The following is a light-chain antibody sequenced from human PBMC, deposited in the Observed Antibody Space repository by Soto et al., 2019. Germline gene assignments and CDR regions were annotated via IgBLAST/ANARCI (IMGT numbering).Light chain of an antibody. J-gene: IGKJ1*01. CDR1: QSISSW. CDR2: DAS. Sequence: DIQMTQSPSTLSASVGDRVTITCRASQSISSWLAWYQQKPGKAPKLLIYDASSLESGVPSRFSGSESGTEFTLTISSLQPDDFATYYCQQDNSWWTFVQVTQLEIK. V-gene: IGKV1-5*01. CDR3: QQDNSWWT.